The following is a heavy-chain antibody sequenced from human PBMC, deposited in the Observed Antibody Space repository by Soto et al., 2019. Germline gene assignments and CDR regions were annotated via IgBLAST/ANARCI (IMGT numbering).Heavy chain of an antibody. V-gene: IGHV4-39*07. D-gene: IGHD3-3*01. CDR3: ARYYDFWSGLLTRATWFDP. CDR2: IYYSGST. CDR1: GGSISSSSYY. Sequence: SETLSLTCTVSGGSISSSSYYWGWIRQPPGKGLEWIGSIYYSGSTYYNPSLKSRVTISVDTSKNQFSLKLSSVTAADTAVYYCARYYDFWSGLLTRATWFDPWGQGTLVTVSS. J-gene: IGHJ5*02.